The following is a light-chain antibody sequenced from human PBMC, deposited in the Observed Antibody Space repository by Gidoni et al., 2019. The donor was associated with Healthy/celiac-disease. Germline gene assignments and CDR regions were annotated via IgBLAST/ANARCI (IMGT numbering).Light chain of an antibody. V-gene: IGKV3-11*01. Sequence: EIVLTQSPATLSLSPGERATLSCRASQSVSSYLAWYQQKPGQAPRLLIYDASNRATGIPARFSGSGSETDFTLTISSLVPEDFAVYFCQQRRNWPPWTFGQGTKVEIK. CDR3: QQRRNWPPWT. CDR1: QSVSSY. J-gene: IGKJ1*01. CDR2: DAS.